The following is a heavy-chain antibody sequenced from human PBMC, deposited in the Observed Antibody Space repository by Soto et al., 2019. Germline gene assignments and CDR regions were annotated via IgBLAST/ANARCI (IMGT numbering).Heavy chain of an antibody. CDR3: ARSIGVSGRFDS. CDR1: GYTFSNYA. CDR2: LSSYNSYNGDT. D-gene: IGHD1-26*01. Sequence: ASVKVSCKTSGYTFSNYAITWVRPAPGQGLERMVCLSSYNSYNGDTKYARMLQGRLTMTIDTSTATAYMELRSLRPEDTAIYYCARSIGVSGRFDSWGQGSLVTVSS. J-gene: IGHJ4*02. V-gene: IGHV1-18*04.